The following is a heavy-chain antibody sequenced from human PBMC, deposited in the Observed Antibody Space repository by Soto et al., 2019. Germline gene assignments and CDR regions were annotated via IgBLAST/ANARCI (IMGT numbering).Heavy chain of an antibody. D-gene: IGHD4-17*01. CDR1: GGSFNNYV. CDR3: ARYWNAGTLYGAFDI. V-gene: IGHV1-69*06. Sequence: QVQLVQSGAEVRKPGSSVKVSCEASGGSFNNYVISWLRQAPGQGLEWMGGIIPNYEASNYAQKFWGRLTITADKATNTAYMELNSLRLEDTATYYRARYWNAGTLYGAFDIWGQGTTVIVS. CDR2: IIPNYEAS. J-gene: IGHJ3*02.